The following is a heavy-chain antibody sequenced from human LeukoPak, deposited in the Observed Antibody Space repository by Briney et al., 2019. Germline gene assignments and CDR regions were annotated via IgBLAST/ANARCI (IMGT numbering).Heavy chain of an antibody. J-gene: IGHJ4*02. Sequence: PGGSLRLSCAASGFTFSSYAMSWVRQAPGKGLEWVAVISYDGSNKYYADSVKGRFTISRDNSKNTLYLQMNSLRAEDTAVYYCARDIWDMITMVRGVSVDYWGQGTLVTVSS. V-gene: IGHV3-30-3*01. CDR2: ISYDGSNK. D-gene: IGHD3-10*01. CDR3: ARDIWDMITMVRGVSVDY. CDR1: GFTFSSYA.